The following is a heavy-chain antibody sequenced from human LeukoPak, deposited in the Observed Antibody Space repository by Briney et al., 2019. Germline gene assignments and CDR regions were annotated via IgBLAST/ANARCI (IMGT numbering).Heavy chain of an antibody. CDR1: GYTFTTYG. J-gene: IGHJ3*02. CDR2: INTYSSNT. Sequence: ASVKVSCKASGYTFTTYGISWVRQAPGQGLEWMGWINTYSSNTNYAQKLQGRVTMTTDTSTSTAYMELRGLRSDDTAVYYCARSAYDTSGYYARAFDIWGQGKMVTVSS. V-gene: IGHV1-18*01. D-gene: IGHD3-22*01. CDR3: ARSAYDTSGYYARAFDI.